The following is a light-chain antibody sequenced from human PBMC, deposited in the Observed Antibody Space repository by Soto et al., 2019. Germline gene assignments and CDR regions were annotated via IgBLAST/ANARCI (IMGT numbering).Light chain of an antibody. CDR2: KVS. CDR3: MQATQFSWT. CDR1: QSLLYSDGDTY. Sequence: EVVMTQSPLSLPATLGQPAAISCRSSQSLLYSDGDTYLNWFQQRPGQSPRRLIYKVSIRDSGVPDRFSGSGSGTEFTLKISRVEAEDVGIYYCMQATQFSWTFGQGTKVDIK. J-gene: IGKJ1*01. V-gene: IGKV2-30*01.